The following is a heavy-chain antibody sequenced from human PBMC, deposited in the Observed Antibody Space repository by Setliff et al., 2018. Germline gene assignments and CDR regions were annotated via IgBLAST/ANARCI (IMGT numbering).Heavy chain of an antibody. Sequence: SETLSLTCTVSGGSISSYYWSWIRQPAGKGLEWIGHIYIGGSANYNPSLKSRVTMSIDTSKNQFSLKLNSVTAADMAVYYCAREQWLDPPGYYYMDVWAKGTTGTVS. CDR1: GGSISSYY. CDR3: AREQWLDPPGYYYMDV. CDR2: IYIGGSA. J-gene: IGHJ6*03. D-gene: IGHD6-19*01. V-gene: IGHV4-4*07.